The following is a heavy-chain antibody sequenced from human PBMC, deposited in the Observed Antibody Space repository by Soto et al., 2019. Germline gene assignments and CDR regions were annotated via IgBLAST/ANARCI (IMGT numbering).Heavy chain of an antibody. J-gene: IGHJ4*02. V-gene: IGHV1-69*12. D-gene: IGHD3-16*01. CDR2: IIPIFGTA. CDR1: GGTFSSYA. Sequence: QVQLVQSGAEVKKPGSSVKVSCKASGGTFSSYAISWVRQAPGQGLEWMGGIIPIFGTANYAQKFQGRVTITADESTSTAYMELSSLRSEDTAVYYCARDNPGLTDGGYYFDYWGQGTLVTVSS. CDR3: ARDNPGLTDGGYYFDY.